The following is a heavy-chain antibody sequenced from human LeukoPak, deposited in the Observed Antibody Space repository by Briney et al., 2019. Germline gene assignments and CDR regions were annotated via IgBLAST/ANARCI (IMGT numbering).Heavy chain of an antibody. D-gene: IGHD4-17*01. CDR1: GGSFSGYY. CDR2: INHSGST. Sequence: SETLSLTCAVYGGSFSGYYWSWIRQPPGKGLESIGEINHSGSTNYNPSLKSRVTISVDTSKNQFSLKLSSVTAADTAVYYCARGIYDYGDSYYYYYYGMDVWGKGTTVTVSS. J-gene: IGHJ6*04. CDR3: ARGIYDYGDSYYYYYYGMDV. V-gene: IGHV4-34*01.